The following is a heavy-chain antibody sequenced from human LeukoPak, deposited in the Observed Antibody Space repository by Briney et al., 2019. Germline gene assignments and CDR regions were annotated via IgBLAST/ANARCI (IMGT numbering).Heavy chain of an antibody. CDR3: AKHNSGNYFDD. J-gene: IGHJ4*02. Sequence: GGSLRLSCAASGVTFSNYDMHWVRQAPGRGLEWVAVIWYDGSNKYYADSVKGRFTLSRDNSKNTLYLQMNSLRAEDTAVYYYAKHNSGNYFDDRGQGSLVTVSS. D-gene: IGHD6-19*01. CDR2: IWYDGSNK. V-gene: IGHV3-33*06. CDR1: GVTFSNYD.